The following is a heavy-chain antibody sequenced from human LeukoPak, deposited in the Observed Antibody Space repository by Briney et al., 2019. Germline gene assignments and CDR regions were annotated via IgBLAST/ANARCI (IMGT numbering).Heavy chain of an antibody. CDR3: ARDPPIASSSWYYFDF. J-gene: IGHJ4*02. CDR1: GFTFSSYW. CDR2: ISSSSSYI. D-gene: IGHD6-13*01. Sequence: GGSLRLSCAASGFTFSSYWMSWVRQAPGKGLEWVSSISSSSSYIYYADSVKGRFTISRDNAKNSLYLQMNSLRAEDTAVYYCARDPPIASSSWYYFDFWSQGTLVTVSS. V-gene: IGHV3-21*01.